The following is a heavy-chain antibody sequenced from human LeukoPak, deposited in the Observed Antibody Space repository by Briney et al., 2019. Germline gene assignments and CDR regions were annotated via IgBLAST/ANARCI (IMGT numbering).Heavy chain of an antibody. J-gene: IGHJ4*02. CDR2: ISSSSSYI. Sequence: GGSLRLSCAASGFTFSSYSMNWVRQAPGKGLEWVSSISSSSSYIYYADSVKGRFTISRDNAKNSLYLQMNSRRAEDTAVYYCARGFAYYDSSGRSGSWGQGTLVTVSS. CDR1: GFTFSSYS. V-gene: IGHV3-21*01. CDR3: ARGFAYYDSSGRSGS. D-gene: IGHD3-22*01.